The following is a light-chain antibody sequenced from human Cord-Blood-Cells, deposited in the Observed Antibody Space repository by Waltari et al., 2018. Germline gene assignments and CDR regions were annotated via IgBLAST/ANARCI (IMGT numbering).Light chain of an antibody. CDR1: SSDVGRYNL. V-gene: IGLV2-23*01. CDR2: EGS. CDR3: CSYAGSSTYV. Sequence: QSALTQPASGSGSPGQSITISCPGTSSDVGRYNLVSWYQQHPGKAPKPMIYEGSKRPSGVSNRFSGSKSGNTASLTISGLQAEDEADYYCCSYAGSSTYVFGTGTKVTVL. J-gene: IGLJ1*01.